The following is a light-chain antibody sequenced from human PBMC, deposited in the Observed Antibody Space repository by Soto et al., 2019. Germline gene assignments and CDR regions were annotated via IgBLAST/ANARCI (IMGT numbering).Light chain of an antibody. Sequence: QAALTQPASVSGSPGQSITISCTGTSSDVGGYNYVSWYQQHPGKAPKIMIYEVSNRPSGVSNRFSGSKSGNTASLTISGLQAEDEADYYCSSYTSSSTLAVVFGGGTKVTVL. CDR1: SSDVGGYNY. CDR2: EVS. J-gene: IGLJ2*01. V-gene: IGLV2-14*01. CDR3: SSYTSSSTLAVV.